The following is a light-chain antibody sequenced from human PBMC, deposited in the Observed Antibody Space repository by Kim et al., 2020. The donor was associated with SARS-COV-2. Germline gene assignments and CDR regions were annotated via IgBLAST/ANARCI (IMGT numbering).Light chain of an antibody. V-gene: IGLV3-21*04. Sequence: PGRTARITCGGSNIGSNSVHWYQQTPGQAPVLVIYYDSDRPSGIPERFSGSNSGNTATLTISRVEAGDETDYYCQVWDSSSDHVVFGGGTQLTVL. CDR1: NIGSNS. J-gene: IGLJ3*02. CDR2: YDS. CDR3: QVWDSSSDHVV.